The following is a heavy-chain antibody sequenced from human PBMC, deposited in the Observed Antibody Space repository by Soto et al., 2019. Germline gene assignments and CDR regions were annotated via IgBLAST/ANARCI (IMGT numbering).Heavy chain of an antibody. V-gene: IGHV4-30-2*01. Sequence: SETLSLTCTVSGGSISSGGYCWSWIRQPPGKGLEWIGYLYHSGSTYYNPSLKSRVTISVDRSKNQFSLKLSSVTAADTAVYYCARRRGFPYYYGMDVWGQETTVTVSS. CDR1: GGSISSGGYC. CDR2: LYHSGST. CDR3: ARRRGFPYYYGMDV. J-gene: IGHJ6*02. D-gene: IGHD5-12*01.